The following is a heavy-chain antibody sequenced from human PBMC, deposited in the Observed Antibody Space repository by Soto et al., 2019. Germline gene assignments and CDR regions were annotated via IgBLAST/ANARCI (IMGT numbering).Heavy chain of an antibody. CDR1: GYSFTSYW. D-gene: IGHD3-22*01. V-gene: IGHV5-51*01. Sequence: GESLKISCKGSGYSFTSYWIGWVRQMPGKGLEWMGIIYPGDSDTRYSPSFQGQVTISADKSISTAYLQWSSLKASETAIYYCARHPPTNFYDSSGYYSNWFDPWGQGTLVTVSS. CDR3: ARHPPTNFYDSSGYYSNWFDP. J-gene: IGHJ5*02. CDR2: IYPGDSDT.